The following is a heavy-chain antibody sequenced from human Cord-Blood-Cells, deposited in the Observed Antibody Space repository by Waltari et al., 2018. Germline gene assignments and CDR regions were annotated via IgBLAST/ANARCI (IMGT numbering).Heavy chain of an antibody. CDR1: GLPFSSYS. V-gene: IGHV3-21*01. CDR3: ARDSSSSWYYYYYGMDV. J-gene: IGHJ6*02. Sequence: EVQLVESGGGLVKPGGSLSLSCAASGLPFSSYSMNWVRQAPGERLEWVASIISRRTYIYYADSVKGGFTISRDNAKHSLYLQMNSLRAEDTAVYYCARDSSSSWYYYYYGMDVWGQGTTVTVSS. D-gene: IGHD6-13*01. CDR2: IISRRTYI.